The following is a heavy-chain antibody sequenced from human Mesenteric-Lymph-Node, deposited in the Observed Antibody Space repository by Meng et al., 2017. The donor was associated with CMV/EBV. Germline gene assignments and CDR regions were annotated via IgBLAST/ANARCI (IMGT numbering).Heavy chain of an antibody. J-gene: IGHJ5*02. D-gene: IGHD4-17*01. CDR3: ARHVTYGDYARSVLSGYNWFDP. Sequence: SETLSLTCTVSGGPISSYYWTWIRQPPGKGLEWIGYVYYTGSTNYNPSLKSRLTISIDMSKNQFSLKLSSVTAADTAVYYCARHVTYGDYARSVLSGYNWFDPWGQGTLVTVSS. V-gene: IGHV4-59*01. CDR2: VYYTGST. CDR1: GGPISSYY.